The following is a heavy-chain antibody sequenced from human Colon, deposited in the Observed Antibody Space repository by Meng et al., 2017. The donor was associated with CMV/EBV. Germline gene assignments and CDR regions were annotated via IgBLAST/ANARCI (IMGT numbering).Heavy chain of an antibody. CDR2: ISAYNGNT. V-gene: IGHV1-18*01. CDR3: ATGLNTVTTVLVY. Sequence: ASVKVSCKASGYTFTSYGISWVRQAPGQGLEWMGWISAYNGNTNYAQKFQGRVTMTEDTSTDTAYMELSSLRSEDTAVYYCATGLNTVTTVLVYWGQGTLVTVSS. CDR1: GYTFTSYG. J-gene: IGHJ4*02. D-gene: IGHD4-17*01.